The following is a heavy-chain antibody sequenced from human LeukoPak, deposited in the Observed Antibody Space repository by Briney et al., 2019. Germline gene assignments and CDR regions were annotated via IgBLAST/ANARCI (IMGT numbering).Heavy chain of an antibody. CDR3: ARDGHSSSSLDY. Sequence: SETLSLTCTVSGGSISSYYWSWIRQPPGKGLEWIGYIYSSGSTNYNPSLKSRVTISVDTSKNQSSLKLSSVTAADTAVYYCARDGHSSSSLDYWGQGTLVTVSS. CDR2: IYSSGST. J-gene: IGHJ4*02. CDR1: GGSISSYY. D-gene: IGHD6-6*01. V-gene: IGHV4-59*01.